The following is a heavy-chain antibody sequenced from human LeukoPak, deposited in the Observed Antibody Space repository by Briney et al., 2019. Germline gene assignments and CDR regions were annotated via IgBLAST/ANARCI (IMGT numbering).Heavy chain of an antibody. Sequence: ASVNVSCKASGYTFTRYAIAWVRQAPGQGLEWMGWISAYNGGTNYAQKFRGRVTMTTDTSTNTGYMGLRSLRSDDPAVYFSARAQLRCYGSNNYYSDMDFWGQGTTVTVSS. CDR2: ISAYNGGT. J-gene: IGHJ6*02. D-gene: IGHD3-10*01. V-gene: IGHV1-18*01. CDR3: ARAQLRCYGSNNYYSDMDF. CDR1: GYTFTRYA.